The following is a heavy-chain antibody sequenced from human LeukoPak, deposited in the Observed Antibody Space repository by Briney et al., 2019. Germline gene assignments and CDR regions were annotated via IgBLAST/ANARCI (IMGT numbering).Heavy chain of an antibody. V-gene: IGHV1-18*01. D-gene: IGHD6-19*01. CDR2: ISAYNGNT. J-gene: IGHJ4*02. Sequence: GASVKVSYKASGYTFTSYGISWVRQAPGQGLEWMGWISAYNGNTNYAQKLQGRVTMTTDTSTSTAYMELRSLRSDDTAVYYCARDKRYSSGWYDDYWGQGTLVTVSS. CDR1: GYTFTSYG. CDR3: ARDKRYSSGWYDDY.